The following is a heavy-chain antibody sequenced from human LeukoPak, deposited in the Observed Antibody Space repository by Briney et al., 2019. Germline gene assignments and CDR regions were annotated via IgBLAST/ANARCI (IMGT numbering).Heavy chain of an antibody. Sequence: GGSLRLSCAASGFTFSSYGMHWVRQAPGKGLEWVAFIRYDGSNKYYADSMKGRFTISRDNSKNTLYLQMNSLRAEDTAVYYCAKAGGRLRLDLDYWGQGTLVTVSS. CDR1: GFTFSSYG. V-gene: IGHV3-30*02. CDR3: AKAGGRLRLDLDY. D-gene: IGHD1-1*01. CDR2: IRYDGSNK. J-gene: IGHJ4*02.